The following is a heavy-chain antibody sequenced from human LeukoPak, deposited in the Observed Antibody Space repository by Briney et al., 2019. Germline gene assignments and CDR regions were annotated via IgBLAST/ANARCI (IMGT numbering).Heavy chain of an antibody. J-gene: IGHJ6*02. Sequence: GGSLRLSCAASGFTFSSYGMHWVRQAPGKGLEWVAVISYGGSNKYYADSVKGRFTISRDNSKNTLYLQMNSLRAEDTAVYYCAKDVAYCSGGSCYRYYYYYGMDVWGQGTTVTVSS. CDR3: AKDVAYCSGGSCYRYYYYYGMDV. CDR1: GFTFSSYG. CDR2: ISYGGSNK. V-gene: IGHV3-30*18. D-gene: IGHD2-15*01.